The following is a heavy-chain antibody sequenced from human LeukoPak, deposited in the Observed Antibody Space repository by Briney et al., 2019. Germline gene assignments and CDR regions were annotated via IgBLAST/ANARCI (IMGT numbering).Heavy chain of an antibody. CDR2: IYPGDSDT. D-gene: IGHD6-13*01. CDR1: GNSFTNYW. CDR3: ARSYSSSWSGFDP. Sequence: GESLKISCKVSGNSFTNYWIDWVRQMPGKGLEWMGIIYPGDSDTRYSPSFQGQVTISADKSISTAYLQWSSLKASDTAIYYCARSYSSSWSGFDPWGQGTLVTVSS. V-gene: IGHV5-51*01. J-gene: IGHJ5*02.